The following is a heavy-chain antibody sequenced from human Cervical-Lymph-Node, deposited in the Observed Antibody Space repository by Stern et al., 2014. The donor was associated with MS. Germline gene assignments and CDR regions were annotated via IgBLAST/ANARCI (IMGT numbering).Heavy chain of an antibody. CDR3: ARERGYYESSGYYAMKDGY. D-gene: IGHD3-22*01. Sequence: VQLEESGAEVKKPGASVKVSCKTSGYTFSSYGMSWVRQAPGQGLEYMGWISGYNGHTIYATRFQGRLAMTTDTSTSTVYMELRSLTSDDTATYYCARERGYYESSGYYAMKDGYWGQGTPVTVSS. CDR1: GYTFSSYG. V-gene: IGHV1-18*01. CDR2: ISGYNGHT. J-gene: IGHJ4*02.